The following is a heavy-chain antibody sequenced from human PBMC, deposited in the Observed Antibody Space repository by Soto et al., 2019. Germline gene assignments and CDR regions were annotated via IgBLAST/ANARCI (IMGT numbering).Heavy chain of an antibody. D-gene: IGHD2-8*01. Sequence: PSQTLSLTCAISGDSVSSNSAAWNWIRQSPSRGLEWLGRTYYRSKWYNDYAVSVKSRITINPDTSKNQFSLQLNSVTPEDTAVYYCARGYCTNGVCYDFYYYYYMDVWGKGTTVTVSS. CDR1: GDSVSSNSAA. V-gene: IGHV6-1*01. J-gene: IGHJ6*03. CDR2: TYYRSKWYN. CDR3: ARGYCTNGVCYDFYYYYYMDV.